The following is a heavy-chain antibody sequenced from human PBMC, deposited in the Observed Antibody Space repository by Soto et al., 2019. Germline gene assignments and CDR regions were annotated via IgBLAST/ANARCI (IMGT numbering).Heavy chain of an antibody. Sequence: QVQVVQSGAEVKKPGASVRLSCKTSGYSFTSCAIHWVRLAPGQRFEWMGWINTDSGNTKYSQKFQGRVTITRDTAACTTYMEVTSLTFEDTATYYCVRDRAVDWYLDLWGRGTLVTVSS. V-gene: IGHV1-3*04. CDR2: INTDSGNT. CDR1: GYSFTSCA. J-gene: IGHJ2*01. D-gene: IGHD6-19*01. CDR3: VRDRAVDWYLDL.